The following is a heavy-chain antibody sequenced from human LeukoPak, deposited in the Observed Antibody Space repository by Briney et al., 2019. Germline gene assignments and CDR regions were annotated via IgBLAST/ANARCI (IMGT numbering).Heavy chain of an antibody. CDR2: ISGGGDTI. J-gene: IGHJ4*02. V-gene: IGHV3-11*01. D-gene: IGHD2-15*01. CDR3: ARVHCSGGGCSS. CDR1: GGSFSGYY. Sequence: LSLTCAVYGGSFSGYYWSWIRQAPGKGLEFISYISGGGDTIFYADSVKGRFTISRDNAKNSLYLQMNSLRAEDTAVYYCARVHCSGGGCSSWGQGTLVTVSS.